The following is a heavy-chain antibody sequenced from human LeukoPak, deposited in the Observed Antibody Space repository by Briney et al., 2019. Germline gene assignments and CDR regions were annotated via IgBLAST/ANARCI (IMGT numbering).Heavy chain of an antibody. D-gene: IGHD3-22*01. J-gene: IGHJ4*02. CDR1: GFTFSSYS. V-gene: IGHV3-21*01. CDR2: ISSSSSYI. Sequence: GGSLRLSCAASGFTFSSYSMNWVRQAPGKGLEWASSISSSSSYIYYADSVKGRFTISRDNAKNSLYLQMNSLRAEDTAVYYCARDRTSGRDYYDSSGFYYFDYWGQGTLVTVSS. CDR3: ARDRTSGRDYYDSSGFYYFDY.